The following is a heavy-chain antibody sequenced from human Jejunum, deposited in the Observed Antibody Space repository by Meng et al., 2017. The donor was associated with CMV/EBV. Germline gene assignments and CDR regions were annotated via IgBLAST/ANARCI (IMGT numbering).Heavy chain of an antibody. J-gene: IGHJ4*02. CDR1: VFSFNSYG. CDR3: AREISMVRGGAE. D-gene: IGHD3-10*01. V-gene: IGHV3-21*01. Sequence: SVFSFNSYGMNWARRAPGKGLEWVSSTSSSGNYMYYADSVTGRFTISRDSAKDSLYLQMTSMRVEDTAVYYCAREISMVRGGAEWGQGTLITVSS. CDR2: TSSSGNYM.